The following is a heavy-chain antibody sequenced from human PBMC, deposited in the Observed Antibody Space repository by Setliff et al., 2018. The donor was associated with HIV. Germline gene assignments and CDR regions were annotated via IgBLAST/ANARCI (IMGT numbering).Heavy chain of an antibody. CDR2: VHYSGNT. CDR3: ASEKVAWTVSDSFFEF. Sequence: ASETLSLTCAVYGGSFSGYYWSWIRQPPGKGLEWIGYVHYSGNTRYNPSLKSRVTISVDTSKNKFSLKLSSGTAADTAVYYCASEKVAWTVSDSFFEFWGQGVPVTVSS. J-gene: IGHJ4*02. V-gene: IGHV4-34*11. D-gene: IGHD2-15*01. CDR1: GGSFSGYY.